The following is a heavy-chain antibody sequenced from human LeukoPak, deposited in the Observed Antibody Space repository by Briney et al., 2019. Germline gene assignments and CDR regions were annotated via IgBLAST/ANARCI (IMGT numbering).Heavy chain of an antibody. CDR1: GFTFSSYE. D-gene: IGHD3-10*01. CDR3: ARNYGSGSYYFPDY. J-gene: IGHJ4*02. V-gene: IGHV3-48*03. Sequence: GGSLRLSCAASGFTFSSYEMNWVRQAPGKGLEWVSYISSSGSTIYYADSVKGRFTISRDNAKNSLYLQMNSLRAEDTALYYCARNYGSGSYYFPDYWGQGTLVTVSS. CDR2: ISSSGSTI.